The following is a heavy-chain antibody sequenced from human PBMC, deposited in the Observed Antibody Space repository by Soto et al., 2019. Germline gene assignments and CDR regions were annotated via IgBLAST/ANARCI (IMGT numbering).Heavy chain of an antibody. CDR2: IYYGGST. Sequence: SETLSLTCTVSGDSISTDYWSWIRQSPGKGLEWIGFIYYGGSTNYNPSLKSRVTISVDTPKNQFSLKLSSVTAADTAVYYCAKNRNWGSLVHCGQRTLVTVSS. D-gene: IGHD7-27*01. CDR3: AKNRNWGSLVH. V-gene: IGHV4-59*08. J-gene: IGHJ4*02. CDR1: GDSISTDY.